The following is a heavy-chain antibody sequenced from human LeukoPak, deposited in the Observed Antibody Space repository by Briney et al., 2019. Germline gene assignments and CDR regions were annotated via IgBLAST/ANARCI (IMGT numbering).Heavy chain of an antibody. D-gene: IGHD1-26*01. Sequence: GRSLRLSCAASGFTFSSYGMHWVRQAPGKGLGWVAVIWYDGSNKYYADSVKGRFTISRDNSKNTLYLQMNSLRAEDTAVYYCARSRSPKEDYYGMDVWGKGTTVTVSS. CDR1: GFTFSSYG. V-gene: IGHV3-33*01. CDR3: ARSRSPKEDYYGMDV. J-gene: IGHJ6*04. CDR2: IWYDGSNK.